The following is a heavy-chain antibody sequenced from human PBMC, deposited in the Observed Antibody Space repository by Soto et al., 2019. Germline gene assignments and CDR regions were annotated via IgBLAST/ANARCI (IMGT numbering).Heavy chain of an antibody. CDR1: GDTFTFYS. V-gene: IGHV1-69*02. D-gene: IGHD3-10*01. J-gene: IGHJ4*02. Sequence: QVQLVQSGAEVKKPGSSVRVSCKASGDTFTFYSINWVRQAPGLGLEWMGRINPILSMSNYAQRSQGRVTMTADKSTSTAYMGLSSLRSEDTAMYYCASSYGSGYRAFNYWGQGALVTVSS. CDR2: INPILSMS. CDR3: ASSYGSGYRAFNY.